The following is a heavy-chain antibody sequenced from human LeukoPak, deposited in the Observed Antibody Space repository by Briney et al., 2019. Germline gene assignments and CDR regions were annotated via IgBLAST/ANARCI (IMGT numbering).Heavy chain of an antibody. J-gene: IGHJ4*02. CDR1: GYTLTELS. V-gene: IGHV1-24*01. CDR3: ATEIGSSSWLNSPGY. Sequence: GASVKVSCKVSGYTLTELSMHWVRQAPGKGLEWMGGFDPEDGETIYAQKFQGRVTMTEDTSTDTAYMELSSLRSEDTAVYYCATEIGSSSWLNSPGYWGQGTLVTVSS. CDR2: FDPEDGET. D-gene: IGHD6-13*01.